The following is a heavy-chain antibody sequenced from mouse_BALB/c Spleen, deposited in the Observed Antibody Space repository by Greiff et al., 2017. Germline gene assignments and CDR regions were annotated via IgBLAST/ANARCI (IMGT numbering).Heavy chain of an antibody. Sequence: EVQLVESGGDLVKPGRSLTLSCAASGFTFSSYGMSWVRQTPDKSLEWVATISSGGSYTYYPASVKGRCTISRDNAKNTLYLQMSRLKSEDTAMYYCARGGTATSAYWGQGTLVTVSA. D-gene: IGHD1-2*01. V-gene: IGHV5-6*01. CDR3: ARGGTATSAY. CDR1: GFTFSSYG. J-gene: IGHJ3*01. CDR2: ISSGGSYT.